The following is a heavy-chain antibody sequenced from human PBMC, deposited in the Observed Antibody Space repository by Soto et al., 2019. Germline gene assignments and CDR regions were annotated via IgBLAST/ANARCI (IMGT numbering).Heavy chain of an antibody. CDR2: VYPSDSDV. CDR3: IKAAIGPFDF. D-gene: IGHD6-25*01. J-gene: IGHJ4*02. V-gene: IGHV5-51*01. Sequence: PGESLQISCQGTGYRFSSSWIGCVRQKPGKGLEWLGNVYPSDSDVRYSPAFEGRVTISADNSINTAYLQLLNLKASDTAIYYCIKAAIGPFDFWGQGTLVTVSS. CDR1: GYRFSSSW.